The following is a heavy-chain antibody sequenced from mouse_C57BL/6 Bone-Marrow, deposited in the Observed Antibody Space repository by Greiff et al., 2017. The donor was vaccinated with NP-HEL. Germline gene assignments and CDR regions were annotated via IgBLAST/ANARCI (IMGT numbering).Heavy chain of an antibody. V-gene: IGHV1-55*01. CDR1: GYTFTSYW. D-gene: IGHD1-1*01. Sequence: VQLQQPGAELVKPGASVKMSCKASGYTFTSYWITWVKQRLGQGLEWIGDIYPGSGSTNYNEKFKSKATLTVDTSSSTAYMQLSSLTSEDSAVYYCARGYYGSSRFADWGQGTLVTVSA. CDR2: IYPGSGST. CDR3: ARGYYGSSRFAD. J-gene: IGHJ3*01.